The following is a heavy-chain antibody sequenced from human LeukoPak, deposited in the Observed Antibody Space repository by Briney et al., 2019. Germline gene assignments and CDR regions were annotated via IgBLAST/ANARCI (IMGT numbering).Heavy chain of an antibody. J-gene: IGHJ5*02. CDR2: ISWNSGSI. Sequence: GGSLRLSRAASGFTFDDYAMHWVRQAPGKGLEWVSGISWNSGSIGYADSVKGRFTISRDNAKNSLYLQMNSLRAEDTALYYCAKEERGYCSGGSCHNWFDPWGQGTLVTVSS. V-gene: IGHV3-9*01. CDR3: AKEERGYCSGGSCHNWFDP. CDR1: GFTFDDYA. D-gene: IGHD2-15*01.